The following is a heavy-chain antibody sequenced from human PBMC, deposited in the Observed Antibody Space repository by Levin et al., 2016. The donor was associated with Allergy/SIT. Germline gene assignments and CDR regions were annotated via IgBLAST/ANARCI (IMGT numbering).Heavy chain of an antibody. CDR2: IS. V-gene: IGHV3-48*03. D-gene: IGHD7-27*01. CDR3: GRDGRPLGY. Sequence: LSLTCAASGFTFSSYGMHWVRQAPGKGLEWVSVISYYVDSVRGRFTISRDNAMNSLYLQMNSLRDEDTAVYYCGRDGRPLGYWGQGTLVTVSS. J-gene: IGHJ4*02. CDR1: GFTFSSYG.